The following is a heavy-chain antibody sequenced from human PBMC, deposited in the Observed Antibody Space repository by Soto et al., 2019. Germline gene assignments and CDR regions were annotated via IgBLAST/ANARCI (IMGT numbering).Heavy chain of an antibody. CDR1: GITFSTYR. J-gene: IGHJ4*02. CDR2: IKSDGTVT. Sequence: EVQLVESGGGLVQPGGSLRLSCVVSGITFSTYRMHWVRQAPGKGLVWVSHIKSDGTVTHYTDSVRGRFIISRDNAKNTLFLQMNSLRAEDTAVYYCARETYDFWSGYYLDYWGQGTLVTVSS. CDR3: ARETYDFWSGYYLDY. D-gene: IGHD3-3*01. V-gene: IGHV3-74*01.